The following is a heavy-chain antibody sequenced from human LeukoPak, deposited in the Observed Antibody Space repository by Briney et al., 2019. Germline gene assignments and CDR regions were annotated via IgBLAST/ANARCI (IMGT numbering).Heavy chain of an antibody. CDR1: GFTFDDYA. CDR2: ISWNSGTI. CDR3: AKERIVGGYRYGPFDY. V-gene: IGHV3-9*01. D-gene: IGHD5-18*01. Sequence: PGRSLRLSCAASGFTFDDYAIHWVRQVPGKGLEWVSGISWNSGTIGYEVSVKGRFTISRDNAKNSLYLQMNSLRAEDTALYYCAKERIVGGYRYGPFDYWGQGTLVTVSS. J-gene: IGHJ4*02.